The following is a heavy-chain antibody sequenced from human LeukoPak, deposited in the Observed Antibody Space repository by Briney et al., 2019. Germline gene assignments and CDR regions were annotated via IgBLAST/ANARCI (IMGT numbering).Heavy chain of an antibody. CDR1: GFTFDDYA. CDR2: ISWNSNSI. D-gene: IGHD5-24*01. J-gene: IGHJ4*02. CDR3: AKGLGGYNGFDY. Sequence: GGSLRLSCAASGFTFDDYAMHWVRQVPGKGLEWVSGISWNSNSIGYADSVKGRFTISRDNAKNSLHLQMNSPRAEDTALYYCAKGLGGYNGFDYWGQGTLVTVSS. V-gene: IGHV3-9*01.